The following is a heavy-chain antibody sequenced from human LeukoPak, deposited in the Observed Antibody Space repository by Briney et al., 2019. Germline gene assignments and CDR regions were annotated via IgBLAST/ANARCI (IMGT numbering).Heavy chain of an antibody. CDR3: ARVRWGEVSLGVYFAMDV. Sequence: GSSVKVSCKASGGTFLNSAFSWVRQAPGQGLEWVGGIVPVLHSTNYAQKFQDRVRITADVSTNTTYMEVRRLRSEDSAVFYCARVRWGEVSLGVYFAMDVWGKGTTVIVSS. CDR1: GGTFLNSA. D-gene: IGHD3-16*02. J-gene: IGHJ6*04. V-gene: IGHV1-69*01. CDR2: IVPVLHST.